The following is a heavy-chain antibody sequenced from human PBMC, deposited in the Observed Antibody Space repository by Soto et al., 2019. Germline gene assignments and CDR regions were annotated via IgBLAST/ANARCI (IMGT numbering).Heavy chain of an antibody. CDR3: ARGRTRALDY. Sequence: QIQLVQSGAEVKKAGATVKVSCKASGYIFTSEGISWVRQAPGQGLERMGWISTYNGNPNYAQKLQGRVTMTTNTSTTTAFLELRSLTADDTAVYYCARGRTRALDYWGQGTQVIVSS. V-gene: IGHV1-18*01. CDR2: ISTYNGNP. J-gene: IGHJ4*02. D-gene: IGHD1-7*01. CDR1: GYIFTSEG.